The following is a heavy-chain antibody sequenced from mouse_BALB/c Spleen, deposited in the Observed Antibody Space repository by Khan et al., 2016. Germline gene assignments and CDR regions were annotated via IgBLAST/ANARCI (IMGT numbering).Heavy chain of an antibody. CDR2: IRLKSNNYAT. J-gene: IGHJ3*01. CDR3: TTGFAY. CDR1: GFTFSNYW. V-gene: IGHV6-6*02. Sequence: EVKLEEPGGGLVQPGGSMKLSCVASGFTFSNYWMNWVRQSPEKGLEWVAEIRLKSNNYATHYAESVKGRFTISRDESKSSVYLQMSNVRAEGTGIYYCTTGFAYWGQGTLVTVSA.